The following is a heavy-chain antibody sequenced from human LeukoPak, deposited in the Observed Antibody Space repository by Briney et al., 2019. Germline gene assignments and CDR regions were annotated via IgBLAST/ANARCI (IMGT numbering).Heavy chain of an antibody. J-gene: IGHJ6*03. Sequence: GGSLRLSCAASGFTFSSYGMHWVRQAPGKGLEWVAVMSYDGSNKYYADSVKGRFTISRDNSKNTLYVQMNSLRAEDTAVYYCAKGGTRAERNYYYMDVWGKGTRVTVSS. CDR1: GFTFSSYG. CDR3: AKGGTRAERNYYYMDV. V-gene: IGHV3-30*18. CDR2: MSYDGSNK.